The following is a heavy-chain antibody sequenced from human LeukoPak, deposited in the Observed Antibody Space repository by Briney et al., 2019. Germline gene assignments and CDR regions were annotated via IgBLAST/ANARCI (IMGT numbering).Heavy chain of an antibody. CDR2: IIPIFGTA. CDR3: ARDKYDSSGYGWRYYYYGMDV. J-gene: IGHJ6*02. D-gene: IGHD3-22*01. CDR1: GYTFTSNY. V-gene: IGHV1-69*13. Sequence: SVKVSCKASGYTFTSNYIHWVRQAPGQGLEWMGGIIPIFGTANYAQKFQGRVTITADESTSTAYMELSSLRSEDTAVYYCARDKYDSSGYGWRYYYYGMDVWGQGTTVTVSS.